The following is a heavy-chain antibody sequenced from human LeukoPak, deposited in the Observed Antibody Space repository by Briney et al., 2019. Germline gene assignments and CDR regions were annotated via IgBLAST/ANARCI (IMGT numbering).Heavy chain of an antibody. J-gene: IGHJ4*02. D-gene: IGHD4-17*01. CDR1: GYTFTGYY. Sequence: ASVKVSCKASGYTFTGYYMHWVRQAPGQGLEWMGWINPNSGGTNYARKFQGRVTMTRDTSISTAYMELSRLRSDDTAVYYCAREDYGVHFDYWGQGTLVTVSS. CDR3: AREDYGVHFDY. CDR2: INPNSGGT. V-gene: IGHV1-2*02.